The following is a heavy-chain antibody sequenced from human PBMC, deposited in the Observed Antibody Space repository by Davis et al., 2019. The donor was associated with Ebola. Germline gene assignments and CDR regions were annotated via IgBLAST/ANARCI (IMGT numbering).Heavy chain of an antibody. CDR3: AKDGAAVPHSVYFYYGLDV. CDR1: GGSVNNYY. D-gene: IGHD5/OR15-5a*01. V-gene: IGHV4-59*02. Sequence: MPAETLSLTCTVSGGSVNNYYSSWIRQPPGKGLEWIGIVHYLVNTNYNPSLKGRVTISVDTSTNQFSLRLSSVTAADTAVYYCAKDGAAVPHSVYFYYGLDVWGIGTTVTVS. CDR2: VHYLVNT. J-gene: IGHJ6*04.